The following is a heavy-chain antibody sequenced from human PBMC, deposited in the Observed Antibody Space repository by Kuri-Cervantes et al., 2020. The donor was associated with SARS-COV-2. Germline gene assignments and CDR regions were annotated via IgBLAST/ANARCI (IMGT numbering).Heavy chain of an antibody. Sequence: GSLRLSCAVYGGSFSGYYWSWIRQPPGKGLEWIGEINHSGSTNYNPSLKSRVTISVDTSKNQFSLKLSSVTAADTAVYYCARGFYFFSGYYYYGMDVWGQGTTVTVSS. J-gene: IGHJ6*02. V-gene: IGHV4-34*01. CDR2: INHSGST. CDR1: GGSFSGYY. D-gene: IGHD2/OR15-2a*01. CDR3: ARGFYFFSGYYYYGMDV.